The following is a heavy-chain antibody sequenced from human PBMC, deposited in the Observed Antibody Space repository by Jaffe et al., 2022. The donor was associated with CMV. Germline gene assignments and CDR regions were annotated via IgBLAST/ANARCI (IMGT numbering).Heavy chain of an antibody. J-gene: IGHJ3*02. V-gene: IGHV4-4*02. D-gene: IGHD2-2*01. Sequence: QVQLQESGPGLVKPSGTLSLTCAVSGGSISSSNWWSWVRQPPGKGLEWIGEIYHSGSTNYNPSLKSRVTISVDKSKNQFSLKLSSVTAADTAVYYCARDRGNTYQPLLDPPNDAFDIWGQGTMVTVSS. CDR2: IYHSGST. CDR1: GGSISSSNW. CDR3: ARDRGNTYQPLLDPPNDAFDI.